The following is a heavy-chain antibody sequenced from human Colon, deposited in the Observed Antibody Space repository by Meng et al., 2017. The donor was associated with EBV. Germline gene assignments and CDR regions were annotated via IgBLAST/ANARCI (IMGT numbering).Heavy chain of an antibody. V-gene: IGHV4-4*02. CDR1: GGSSSTSDW. Sequence: VQLQESGPGLVEPSGPLSLTCAVSGGSSSTSDWWSWVRQPPGKGLEWIGEIYRGGGTNYNPSFKSRVTISVDTSNNHFSLKLSYVTAADTAVYYCARVRVIPAAVGFDYWGQGTLVTVSS. J-gene: IGHJ4*02. D-gene: IGHD2-2*01. CDR3: ARVRVIPAAVGFDY. CDR2: IYRGGGT.